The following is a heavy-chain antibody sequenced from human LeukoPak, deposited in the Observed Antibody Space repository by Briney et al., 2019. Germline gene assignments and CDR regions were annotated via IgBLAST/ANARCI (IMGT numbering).Heavy chain of an antibody. V-gene: IGHV3-48*03. Sequence: GGSLRLSCAASGFTFSSYEMNWVRQAPGKGLEWVSYISSSGNPMYYADSVKGRFTISRDNAKNSLYLQMNSLRADDTAVYYCARGWGSVGVHLDYWGQGTLVTVSS. J-gene: IGHJ4*02. D-gene: IGHD1-26*01. CDR1: GFTFSSYE. CDR3: ARGWGSVGVHLDY. CDR2: ISSSGNPM.